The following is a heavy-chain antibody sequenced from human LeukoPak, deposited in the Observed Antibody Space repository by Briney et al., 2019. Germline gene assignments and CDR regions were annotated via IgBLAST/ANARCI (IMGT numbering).Heavy chain of an antibody. CDR2: IYYSGST. CDR1: GGSISSYY. CDR3: AREDYGDYEVAFDI. V-gene: IGHV4-59*12. Sequence: PSETLSLTCTVSGGSISSYYWSWIRQPPGKGLEWIGYIYYSGSTNYNPSLKSRVTISVDTSKNQFSLKLSSVTAADTAVYYCAREDYGDYEVAFDIWGQGTMVTVSS. D-gene: IGHD4-17*01. J-gene: IGHJ3*02.